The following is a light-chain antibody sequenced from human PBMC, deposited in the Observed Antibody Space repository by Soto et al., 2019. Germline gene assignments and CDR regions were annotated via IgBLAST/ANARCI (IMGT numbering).Light chain of an antibody. CDR3: SSYIRSSTLDYV. V-gene: IGLV2-14*01. J-gene: IGLJ1*01. Sequence: QSVLTQPASVSGSPGQSITISCTGSYKYVSWYQQHPGKAPKFMIYEVSNRPSGVSNRFSGSKSGNTASLTISGLQAEDEADYYCSSYIRSSTLDYVFGTGTKVTVL. CDR1: YKY. CDR2: EVS.